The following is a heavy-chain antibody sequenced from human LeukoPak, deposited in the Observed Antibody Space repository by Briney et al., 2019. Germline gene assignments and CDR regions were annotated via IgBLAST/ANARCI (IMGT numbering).Heavy chain of an antibody. Sequence: ASVKVSCKASRYTFTGYYIHWVRQAPGQGLEWMGWINPNTGDTNYAQKFQDRVTMTRDTSINTANMDLHRLRSDDTALYYCARGSLAIFDWLDSWGQGTLVTVSS. D-gene: IGHD3-3*02. V-gene: IGHV1-2*02. J-gene: IGHJ5*01. CDR2: INPNTGDT. CDR3: ARGSLAIFDWLDS. CDR1: RYTFTGYY.